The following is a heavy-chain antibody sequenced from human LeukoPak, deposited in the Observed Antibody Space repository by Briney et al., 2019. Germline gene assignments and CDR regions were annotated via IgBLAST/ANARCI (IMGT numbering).Heavy chain of an antibody. CDR1: GGSISSGDYY. CDR3: ARGCLETTVVTEVKGGCHY. CDR2: IYYSGGT. J-gene: IGHJ4*02. Sequence: SETLSLTCTVSGGSISSGDYYWSWIRQPPGKGLEWIGYIYYSGGTYYNPSLKSRVTISVDTSKNQFSLKLSSVTAADTAVYYCARGCLETTVVTEVKGGCHYWGQGTLVTVSS. V-gene: IGHV4-30-4*01. D-gene: IGHD4-23*01.